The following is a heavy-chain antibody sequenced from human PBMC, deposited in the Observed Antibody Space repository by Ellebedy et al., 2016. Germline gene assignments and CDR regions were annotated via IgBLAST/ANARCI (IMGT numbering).Heavy chain of an antibody. D-gene: IGHD5-24*01. CDR1: GFTFDDYA. CDR3: ATLTIPGGSDS. J-gene: IGHJ4*02. Sequence: GSLRLXXAASGFTFDDYAMHWIRQPAGKGLEWIGRMSSNGNSIYNPSLKSRVTMSVDTSKNHFSLELRSVIAADTAVYYCATLTIPGGSDSWGQGTLVTVSS. V-gene: IGHV4-4*07. CDR2: MSSNGNS.